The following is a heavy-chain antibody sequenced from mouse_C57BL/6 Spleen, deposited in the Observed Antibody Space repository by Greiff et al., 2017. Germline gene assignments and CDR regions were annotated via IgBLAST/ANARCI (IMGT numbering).Heavy chain of an antibody. CDR3: ARWETGTWFAY. CDR2: INPNNGGT. Sequence: EVQLQQSGPELVKPGASVKISCKASGYTFTDYYMNWVKPSHGKSLEWIGDINPNNGGTSYNQKFKGKATLTVDKSSSTAYMELRSLTSEDSAVYYCARWETGTWFAYWGQGTLVTVSA. D-gene: IGHD4-1*01. J-gene: IGHJ3*01. V-gene: IGHV1-26*01. CDR1: GYTFTDYY.